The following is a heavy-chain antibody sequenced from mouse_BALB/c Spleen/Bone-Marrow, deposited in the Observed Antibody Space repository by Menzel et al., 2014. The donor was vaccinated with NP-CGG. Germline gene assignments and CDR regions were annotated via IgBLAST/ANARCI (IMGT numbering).Heavy chain of an antibody. CDR2: ILPGSGST. J-gene: IGHJ2*01. Sequence: VKLMESGAELMKSGASVKISCRATGYRFSSFWIEWIRQRPGHGLEWIGRILPGSGSTNYNEKFKGKATLSADTSSNTAYMQLSSLTSEDSAVYFCAREGAFYGNPFDFWGQGTTLTVSS. V-gene: IGHV1-9*01. CDR1: GYRFSSFW. CDR3: AREGAFYGNPFDF. D-gene: IGHD2-10*01.